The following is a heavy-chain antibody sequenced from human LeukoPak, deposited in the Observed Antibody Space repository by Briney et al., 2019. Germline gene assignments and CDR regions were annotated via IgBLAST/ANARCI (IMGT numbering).Heavy chain of an antibody. CDR1: GGSISSSSYY. CDR3: ARTRVGYCSSTSCPFDYYYYYMDV. D-gene: IGHD2-2*01. J-gene: IGHJ6*03. Sequence: SETLSLTCTVSGGSISSSSYYWSWIRQPAGKGLEWIGRIYTSGSTNYNPSLKSRVTISVDTSKNQFSLKLSSVTAADTAVYYCARTRVGYCSSTSCPFDYYYYYMDVWGKGTTVTVSS. V-gene: IGHV4-61*02. CDR2: IYTSGST.